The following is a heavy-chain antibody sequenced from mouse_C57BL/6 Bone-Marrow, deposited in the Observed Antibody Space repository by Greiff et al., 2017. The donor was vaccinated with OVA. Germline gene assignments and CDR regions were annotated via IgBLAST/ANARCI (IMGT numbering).Heavy chain of an antibody. CDR3: AIHVTTVVEGIGY. V-gene: IGHV1-74*01. J-gene: IGHJ3*01. CDR1: GYTFTSYW. Sequence: QVQLQQPGAELVKPGASVKVSCKASGYTFTSYWMHWVKQWPGQGLEWIGRIHLSDIDTNYNQKFTGKATLTVAKSSTTAYMHLRSLTFEECAVYYCAIHVTTVVEGIGYWGQGTMVTVSA. CDR2: IHLSDIDT. D-gene: IGHD1-1*01.